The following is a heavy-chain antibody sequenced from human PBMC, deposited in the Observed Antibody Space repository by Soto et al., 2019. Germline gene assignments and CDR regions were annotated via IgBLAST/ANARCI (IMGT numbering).Heavy chain of an antibody. CDR2: ISGSGGST. CDR3: ARVNAEPYSSGWYYFDY. Sequence: PGGSLRLSCAASGFTFSSYAMSWVRQAPGKGLEWVSAISGSGGSTYYADSVKGRFTISRDNSKNQFSLKLSSVTAADTAVYYCARVNAEPYSSGWYYFDYWGQGTLVTVSS. V-gene: IGHV3-23*01. D-gene: IGHD6-19*01. CDR1: GFTFSSYA. J-gene: IGHJ4*02.